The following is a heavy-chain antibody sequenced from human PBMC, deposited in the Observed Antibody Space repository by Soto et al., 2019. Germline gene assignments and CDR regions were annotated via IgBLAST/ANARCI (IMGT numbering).Heavy chain of an antibody. V-gene: IGHV1-2*02. Sequence: SVEVSCKASGYTFTGYYMRWVRQAPGQGLEWMGWINPNSGGTNYAQKFQGRVTMTRDTSISTAYMELSRLRSDDTAVYYCAIDDDSSGYYYGGLNYWGQGTLVTVSS. CDR2: INPNSGGT. J-gene: IGHJ4*02. CDR3: AIDDDSSGYYYGGLNY. CDR1: GYTFTGYY. D-gene: IGHD3-22*01.